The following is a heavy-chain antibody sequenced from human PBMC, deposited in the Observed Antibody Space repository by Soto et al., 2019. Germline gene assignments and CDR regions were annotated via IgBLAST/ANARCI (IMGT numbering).Heavy chain of an antibody. CDR1: GGSISSYY. CDR2: IYYSGST. J-gene: IGHJ6*03. V-gene: IGHV4-59*08. Sequence: LSLTCTVPGGSISSYYWSWIRQPPGKGLEWIGYIYYSGSTNYNPSLKSRVTISVDTSKNQFSLKLSSVTAADTAVYYCARRTSNYYYYYMDVWGKGTTVTVSS. CDR3: ARRTSNYYYYYMDV. D-gene: IGHD2-2*01.